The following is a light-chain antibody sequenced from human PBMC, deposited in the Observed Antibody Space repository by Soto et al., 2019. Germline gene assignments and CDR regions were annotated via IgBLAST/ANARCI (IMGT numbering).Light chain of an antibody. Sequence: ELMMTQTPATVSVCQGSGTSISCRTSQSVGTNIDSYQQKPGEAPRLFFSKTSTRATGVPARFSGSGSGTEFTLTISILQSEDIAVYYCQQYANWPLTFGGGTKVDIK. CDR1: QSVGTN. V-gene: IGKV3-15*01. CDR3: QQYANWPLT. J-gene: IGKJ4*01. CDR2: KTS.